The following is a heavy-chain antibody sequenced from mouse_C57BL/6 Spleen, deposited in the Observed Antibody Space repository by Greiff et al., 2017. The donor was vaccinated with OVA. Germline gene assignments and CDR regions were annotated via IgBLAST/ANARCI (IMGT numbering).Heavy chain of an antibody. CDR1: GFTFSDYG. Sequence: EVKLQESGGGLVKPGGSLKLSCAASGFTFSDYGMHWVRQAPEQGLEWVAYISSGSSTIYYADTVKGRFTLSRDNAKNTLFLQMTSLRSEDTAMYYCAKRFSSYDAMDYGGQGTSVTVSS. CDR3: AKRFSSYDAMDY. CDR2: ISSGSSTI. J-gene: IGHJ4*01. D-gene: IGHD1-1*01. V-gene: IGHV5-17*01.